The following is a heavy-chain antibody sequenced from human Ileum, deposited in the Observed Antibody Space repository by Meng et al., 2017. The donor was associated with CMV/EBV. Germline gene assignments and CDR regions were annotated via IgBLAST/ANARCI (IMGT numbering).Heavy chain of an antibody. Sequence: TCTSNGIRWVRQAPGQGLEWMGWISAYNGNTNYAQKLQGRVTMTTDTSTSTAYMELRSLRSDDTAVYYCARDLTAMETSDYYYGMDVWGQGTTVTVSS. CDR2: ISAYNGNT. CDR1: TCTSNG. CDR3: ARDLTAMETSDYYYGMDV. D-gene: IGHD5-18*01. J-gene: IGHJ6*02. V-gene: IGHV1-18*01.